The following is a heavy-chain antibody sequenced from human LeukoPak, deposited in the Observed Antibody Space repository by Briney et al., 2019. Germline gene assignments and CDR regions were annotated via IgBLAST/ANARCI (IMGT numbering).Heavy chain of an antibody. CDR1: GFTFSSFA. D-gene: IGHD2-2*01. Sequence: GGSLRLSCAASGFTFSSFAMSWVRQAPGKGLEWVSAISGGGSDTFYADSVKGRFTFSRDNSKNTLYLQVNSLRAEDTAVYYCAKEYPPXXXXYQPYYFDHWGQGTLV. J-gene: IGHJ4*02. CDR2: ISGGGSDT. CDR3: AKEYPPXXXXYQPYYFDH. V-gene: IGHV3-23*01.